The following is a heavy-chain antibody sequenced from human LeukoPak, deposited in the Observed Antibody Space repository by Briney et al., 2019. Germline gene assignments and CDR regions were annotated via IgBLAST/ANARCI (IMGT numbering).Heavy chain of an antibody. D-gene: IGHD6-13*01. CDR3: AKDSGSSSWYVSWFDP. CDR1: GFPLSSYA. J-gene: IGHJ5*02. Sequence: GGSLRLSCAAFGFPLSSYAMSWVRQAPGKGLEWVSATSSSDAGTYHADSVRGRFTISRDNSKNTLYLQMNSLRAEDTAVYYCAKDSGSSSWYVSWFDPWGQGTLVTVSS. CDR2: TSSSDAGT. V-gene: IGHV3-23*01.